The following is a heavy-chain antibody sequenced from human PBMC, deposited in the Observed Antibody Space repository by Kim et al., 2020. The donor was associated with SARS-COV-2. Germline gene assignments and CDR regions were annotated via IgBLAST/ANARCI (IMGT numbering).Heavy chain of an antibody. V-gene: IGHV4-34*01. D-gene: IGHD3-10*01. Sequence: SETLSLTCAVYGGSFSGYYWSWIRQPPGKGLEWIGEINHSGSTNYNPSLKSRVTISVDTSKNQFSLKLSSVTAADTAVYYCARLTMVRGVKGRIGKNWFDPWGQGTLVTVSS. J-gene: IGHJ5*02. CDR2: INHSGST. CDR3: ARLTMVRGVKGRIGKNWFDP. CDR1: GGSFSGYY.